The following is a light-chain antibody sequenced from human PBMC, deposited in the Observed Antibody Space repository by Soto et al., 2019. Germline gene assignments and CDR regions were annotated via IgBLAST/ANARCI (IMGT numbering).Light chain of an antibody. Sequence: QSVLTQPPSVSAAPGKKVTIPCSGGSSNIGSNDVCWYQQVPGTAPKVLIYDNNKRPSGIPDRFSGSKSGTSATLGISGLQTGDEADYYCGTWHSDSYVFGSGTKV. CDR1: SSNIGSND. V-gene: IGLV1-51*01. CDR3: GTWHSDSYV. J-gene: IGLJ1*01. CDR2: DNN.